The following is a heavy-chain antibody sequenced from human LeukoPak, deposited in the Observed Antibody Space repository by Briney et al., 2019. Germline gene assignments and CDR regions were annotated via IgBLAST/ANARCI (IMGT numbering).Heavy chain of an antibody. Sequence: RGESLKISCKGSGYSFTNYWTAWVRQMPGKGLEWMGIIYPGDSDTRYSPSFQGQVTISADKSISTAYLQWSSLKASDTAMYYCARRFSGNSPFDYWGQGTLVTVSS. V-gene: IGHV5-51*01. CDR2: IYPGDSDT. D-gene: IGHD4-23*01. CDR3: ARRFSGNSPFDY. CDR1: GYSFTNYW. J-gene: IGHJ4*02.